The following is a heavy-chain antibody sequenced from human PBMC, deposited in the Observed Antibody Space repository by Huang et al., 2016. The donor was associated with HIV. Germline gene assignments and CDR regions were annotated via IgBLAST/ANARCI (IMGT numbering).Heavy chain of an antibody. CDR2: IRYDGNNY. Sequence: GGSLRLSCTASGFTFGSFGMHWVRQAPGKGLEWVAFIRYDGNNYYYADSVRGRFTISRDNAKDTLYLQMNRLRPDDAAVYYFAKDLTYTFGHHFDYCGRGTLVTVSS. CDR1: GFTFGSFG. D-gene: IGHD3-16*01. CDR3: AKDLTYTFGHHFDY. V-gene: IGHV3-30*02. J-gene: IGHJ4*02.